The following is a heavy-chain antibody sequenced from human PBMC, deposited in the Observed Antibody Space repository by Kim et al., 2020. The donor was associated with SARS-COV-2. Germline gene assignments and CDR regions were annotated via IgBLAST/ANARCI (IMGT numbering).Heavy chain of an antibody. CDR2: IVVGSGNT. D-gene: IGHD4-17*01. CDR1: GFTFTSSA. Sequence: SVKVSCKASGFTFTSSAVQWVRQARGQRLEWIGWIVVGSGNTNYAQKFQERVTITRDMSTSTAYMELSSLRSEDTAVYYCAEGMTTVARLAFDIWGQGTMVTVSS. V-gene: IGHV1-58*01. J-gene: IGHJ3*02. CDR3: AEGMTTVARLAFDI.